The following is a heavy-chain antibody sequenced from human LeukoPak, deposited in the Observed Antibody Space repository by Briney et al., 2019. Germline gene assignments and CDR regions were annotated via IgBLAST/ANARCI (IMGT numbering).Heavy chain of an antibody. D-gene: IGHD2-15*01. J-gene: IGHJ4*02. Sequence: GGSLRLSCAASGFTFGDYYMSWIRQAPGKGLEWVSYISSSGSTIYYADSVKGRFTISRDNAKNSLYLQMNSLRAEDTAVYYCARELAAPKYYFDYWGQGTLVTVSS. CDR2: ISSSGSTI. CDR3: ARELAAPKYYFDY. CDR1: GFTFGDYY. V-gene: IGHV3-11*01.